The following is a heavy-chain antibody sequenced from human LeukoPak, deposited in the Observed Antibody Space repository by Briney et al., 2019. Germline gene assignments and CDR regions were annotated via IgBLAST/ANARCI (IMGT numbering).Heavy chain of an antibody. Sequence: ASVKVSCKASGYTFTSYAMHWVRQAPGQRLEWMGWINAGNGNTKYSQKFQGRVTITRDTSASTAYMGLSSLRSEDTAVYYCARVRRIAVAGTDVGYWGQGTLVTVSS. CDR1: GYTFTSYA. V-gene: IGHV1-3*01. CDR2: INAGNGNT. J-gene: IGHJ4*02. CDR3: ARVRRIAVAGTDVGY. D-gene: IGHD6-19*01.